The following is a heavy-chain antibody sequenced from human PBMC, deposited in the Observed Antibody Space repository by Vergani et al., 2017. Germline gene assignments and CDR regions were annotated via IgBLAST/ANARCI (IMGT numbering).Heavy chain of an antibody. CDR3: AGGRYYDSSGYPRGDYYYYMDV. V-gene: IGHV1-69*01. CDR2: IIPIFGTA. J-gene: IGHJ6*03. Sequence: QVQLVQSGAEVKKPGSSVKVSCKASGGTFSSYAISWVRQAPGQGLEWMGGIIPIFGTANYAQKFQGRVTITADESTSTAYMELSSLRSEDTAVYYCAGGRYYDSSGYPRGDYYYYMDVWGKGTTVTVSS. CDR1: GGTFSSYA. D-gene: IGHD3-22*01.